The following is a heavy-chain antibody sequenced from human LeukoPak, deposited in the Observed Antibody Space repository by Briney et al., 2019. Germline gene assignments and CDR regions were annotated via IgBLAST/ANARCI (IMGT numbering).Heavy chain of an antibody. D-gene: IGHD6-6*01. J-gene: IGHJ4*02. CDR1: GFTFSSYW. CDR3: ARVGGKYSSSGY. V-gene: IGHV3-7*01. CDR2: IKQDGSEK. Sequence: GGSLRLSCAASGFTFSSYWMIWVRQAPGKGLEGVANIKQDGSEKYYVDSVKGRFTISRDNAKNSLYLQMNSLRAEDTAVYYCARVGGKYSSSGYWGQGTLVTVSS.